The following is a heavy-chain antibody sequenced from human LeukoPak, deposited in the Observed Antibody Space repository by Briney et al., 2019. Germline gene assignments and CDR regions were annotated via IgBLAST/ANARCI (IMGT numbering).Heavy chain of an antibody. Sequence: ASVKVSCKASGYTFTSYDINWVRQATGQGLEWMGWMNPNSGNTGYAQKFQGRVTMTRNTSISTAYMELSSLRSEDTAVYYCARGGVLLWFGESVGAFDIWGQGTMVTVSS. J-gene: IGHJ3*02. V-gene: IGHV1-8*01. CDR1: GYTFTSYD. CDR3: ARGGVLLWFGESVGAFDI. CDR2: MNPNSGNT. D-gene: IGHD3-10*01.